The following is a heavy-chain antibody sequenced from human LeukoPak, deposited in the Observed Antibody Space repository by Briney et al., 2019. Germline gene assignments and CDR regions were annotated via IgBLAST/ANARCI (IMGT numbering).Heavy chain of an antibody. CDR3: AKSPDATYCSGGSCYFLPNWFDP. Sequence: SETLSLTCTVSGGSISSYYWSWIRQPAGKGLEWIGRIYTSGSTNYNPSLKSRVTMSVDTSKNQFFLRLSSVTAADTAIYYCAKSPDATYCSGGSCYFLPNWFDPWGQGTLVTVSS. CDR2: IYTSGST. J-gene: IGHJ5*02. CDR1: GGSISSYY. V-gene: IGHV4-4*07. D-gene: IGHD2-15*01.